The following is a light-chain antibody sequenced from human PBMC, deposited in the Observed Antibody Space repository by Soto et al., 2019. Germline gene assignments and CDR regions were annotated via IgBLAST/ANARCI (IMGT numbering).Light chain of an antibody. J-gene: IGKJ1*01. CDR1: QSVSSTY. Sequence: EIVLTQSPGTLSLSPGARAPLSCRASQSVSSTYLAWYQHRPGQAPRLLIYGASSRATGIPDRFSGSGSGTDFTLIISRLEPEDFAVYYCQQYGNSFVGFGQGTKV. CDR2: GAS. V-gene: IGKV3-20*01. CDR3: QQYGNSFVG.